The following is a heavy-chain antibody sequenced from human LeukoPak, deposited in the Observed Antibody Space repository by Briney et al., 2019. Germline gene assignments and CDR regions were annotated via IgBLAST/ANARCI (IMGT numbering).Heavy chain of an antibody. V-gene: IGHV3-23*01. CDR1: RFTFCSYA. D-gene: IGHD6-19*01. CDR2: IVGSGGST. CDR3: AKDDSSGDFDY. J-gene: IGHJ4*02. Sequence: GGSLRLSCAASRFTFCSYAMRWPPQAPGKGREWVSAIVGSGGSTYYTASVKGRFTISRDNSKNTLYLQMNSLRAEDTAVYYCAKDDSSGDFDYWGQGTLVTVSS.